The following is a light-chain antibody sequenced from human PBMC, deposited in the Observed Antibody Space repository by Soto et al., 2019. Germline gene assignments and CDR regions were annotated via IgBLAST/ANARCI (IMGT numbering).Light chain of an antibody. J-gene: IGKJ1*01. CDR2: DAS. Sequence: DIQMTQSPSTLSASVGDRVIITCRASQSISIWVAWYQHKPGKAPQVLIWDASSLQRGVPSRFSGSGSGTEFNLTISSLQPDDFATYYCQQYNNYATWTFGQGTKVEIK. CDR1: QSISIW. CDR3: QQYNNYATWT. V-gene: IGKV1-5*01.